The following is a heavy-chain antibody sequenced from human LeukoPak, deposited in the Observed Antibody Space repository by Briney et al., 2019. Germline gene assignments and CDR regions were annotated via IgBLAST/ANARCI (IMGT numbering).Heavy chain of an antibody. CDR2: IIPILGIA. V-gene: IGHV1-69*04. Sequence: SVKVSCKASGGTFSSYAISWVRQAPGQGLEWMGRIIPILGIANYAQKFQGRVTITADKSTSTAYMELSSLRSEDTAVYYCARVRYSSSWRNYYYGMDVWGQGTTVTVSS. D-gene: IGHD6-13*01. J-gene: IGHJ6*02. CDR1: GGTFSSYA. CDR3: ARVRYSSSWRNYYYGMDV.